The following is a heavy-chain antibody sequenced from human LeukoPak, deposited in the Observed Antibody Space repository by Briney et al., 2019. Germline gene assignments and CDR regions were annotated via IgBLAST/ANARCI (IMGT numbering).Heavy chain of an antibody. J-gene: IGHJ4*02. CDR1: GFTFTSSA. CDR3: AVDQGGPAGDAFDY. V-gene: IGHV1-58*01. CDR2: IVLGSGNT. Sequence: SVKVSCKVSGFTFTSSAAQWVRQARGQRLEWIGWIVLGSGNTNYAQKFQERLTITRDMSTTTAYMELSSLTSEDTAVYFCAVDQGGPAGDAFDYWGQGTLVTVSS. D-gene: IGHD2-2*01.